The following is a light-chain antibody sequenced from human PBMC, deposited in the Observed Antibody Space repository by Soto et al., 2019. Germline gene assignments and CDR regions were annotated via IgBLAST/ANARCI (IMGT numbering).Light chain of an antibody. CDR1: SSDVGAYVY. V-gene: IGLV2-8*01. J-gene: IGLJ2*01. Sequence: QSVLTQPPSASGSPGQSVTISCTGTSSDVGAYVYVSWYQQHPGKAPKLMIYEVSQRPSGVPDRFSGSKSGNTASLTISGLQAEDEGDYYCSSFAGINNLLFGGGTKLTVL. CDR2: EVS. CDR3: SSFAGINNLL.